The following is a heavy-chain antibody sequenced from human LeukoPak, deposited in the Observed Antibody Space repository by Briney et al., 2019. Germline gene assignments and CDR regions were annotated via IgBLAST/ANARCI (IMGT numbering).Heavy chain of an antibody. J-gene: IGHJ4*02. Sequence: GGSLRLSCATSGFTFSTYAMSWVRQAPGKGLEWVSAISGSGGYTYHADSVKDRFTISRDNSKNTLYLQMNSLRAEDTAVYYCARMPRTALEIDCWGQGTMVTVSS. V-gene: IGHV3-23*01. CDR3: ARMPRTALEIDC. D-gene: IGHD5-18*01. CDR2: ISGSGGYT. CDR1: GFTFSTYA.